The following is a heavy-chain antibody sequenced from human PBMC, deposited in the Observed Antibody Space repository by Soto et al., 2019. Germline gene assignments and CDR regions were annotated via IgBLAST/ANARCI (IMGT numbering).Heavy chain of an antibody. V-gene: IGHV4-59*01. CDR3: ARGRRITIFGVVMIDAFDI. D-gene: IGHD3-3*01. CDR2: LYYTETT. CDR1: GGSISTYY. J-gene: IGHJ3*02. Sequence: KPSETLSLTCSGSGGSISTYYWSWIRQPPGKGLEWIGYLYYTETTNYNPSLMSRVTMSVDTSKNQFSLKLNSVTAADAAVYYCARGRRITIFGVVMIDAFDIWGQGTMVTVS.